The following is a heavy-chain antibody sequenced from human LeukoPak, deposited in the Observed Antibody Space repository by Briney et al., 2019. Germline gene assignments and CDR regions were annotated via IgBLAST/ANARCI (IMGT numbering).Heavy chain of an antibody. V-gene: IGHV4-38-2*02. CDR2: IYHSGST. CDR1: GYSISSGYY. Sequence: SETLSLTCTVSGYSISSGYYWGWIRQPPGKGLEWIGSIYHSGSTYYNPSLKSRVTISVDTSKNQFSLKLSSVTAADTAVYYCARDGVATSRWFDPWGQGTLVTVSS. D-gene: IGHD2-8*01. CDR3: ARDGVATSRWFDP. J-gene: IGHJ5*02.